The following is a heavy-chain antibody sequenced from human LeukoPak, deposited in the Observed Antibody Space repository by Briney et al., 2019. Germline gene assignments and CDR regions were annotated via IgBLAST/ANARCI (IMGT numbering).Heavy chain of an antibody. Sequence: SETLSLTCTVSGGSLSSSSYYWGWIRQPPGEGLEWLGDVYYNGRTNYNPSLKSRATISVDTSRNQVSLKLSSVTAADTAVYYCARDSRDGYDSSGYPYYYYGMDFWGQGTTVTVSS. J-gene: IGHJ6*02. CDR3: ARDSRDGYDSSGYPYYYYGMDF. CDR2: VYYNGRT. V-gene: IGHV4-61*01. CDR1: GGSLSSSSYY. D-gene: IGHD3-22*01.